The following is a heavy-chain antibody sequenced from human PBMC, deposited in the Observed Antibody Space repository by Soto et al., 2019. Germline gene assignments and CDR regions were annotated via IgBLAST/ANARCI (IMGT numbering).Heavy chain of an antibody. CDR3: AKEGGPATYYDFWSGYFRADYYYYMDV. D-gene: IGHD3-3*01. J-gene: IGHJ6*03. V-gene: IGHV3-23*01. Sequence: GGSLRLSCAASGFTFSSYAMSWVRQAPGKGLEWVSAISGSGGSTYYADSVKGRFTISRDNSKNTLYLQMNSLRAEDTAVYYCAKEGGPATYYDFWSGYFRADYYYYMDVWGKGTTVTVSS. CDR1: GFTFSSYA. CDR2: ISGSGGST.